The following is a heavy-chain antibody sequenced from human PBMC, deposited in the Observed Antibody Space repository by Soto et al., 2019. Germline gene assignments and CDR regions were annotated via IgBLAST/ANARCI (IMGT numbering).Heavy chain of an antibody. J-gene: IGHJ4*01. CDR3: ARGAAVTGAFEGDFDY. CDR2: MNPNSGDT. V-gene: IGHV1-2*02. CDR1: GYSFTDYY. D-gene: IGHD6-19*01. Sequence: ASVKVSCKASGYSFTDYYMHWVRQAPGQGLEWMGWMNPNSGDTHYSQKFQGRVTRVTMTRDTSIRTAYMELSRLTSDDTAVYYCARGAAVTGAFEGDFDYWG.